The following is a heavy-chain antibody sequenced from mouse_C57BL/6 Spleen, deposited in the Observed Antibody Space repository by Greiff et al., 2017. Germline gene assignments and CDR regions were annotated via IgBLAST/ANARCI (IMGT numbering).Heavy chain of an antibody. Sequence: QVQLQQPGAELVRPGTSVKLSCKASGYTFTSYWMHWVKQRPGQGLEWIGVIDPSDGYTNYNQKFKGKATLTVDTASSTAYMQLRSLTAEDSAVYCCASSGSNYWYFDVWGTGTTVTVSS. V-gene: IGHV1-59*01. CDR2: IDPSDGYT. D-gene: IGHD3-1*01. J-gene: IGHJ1*03. CDR3: ASSGSNYWYFDV. CDR1: GYTFTSYW.